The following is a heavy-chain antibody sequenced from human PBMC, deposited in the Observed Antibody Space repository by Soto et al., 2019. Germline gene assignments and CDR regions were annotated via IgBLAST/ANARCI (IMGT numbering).Heavy chain of an antibody. CDR2: ISDTGRTI. J-gene: IGHJ5*02. Sequence: GGSLRLLSVASGLDFRGSYMNWVRQAPGKGLEWISYISDTGRTIHYADSVKGRFVISRDNSKDYLYLKMNDLRPDDKAVYYCSAIKEDNLLGLRWLDPWGQGTRVTVSS. V-gene: IGHV3-11*01. CDR3: SAIKEDNLLGLRWLDP. D-gene: IGHD2-15*01. CDR1: GLDFRGSY.